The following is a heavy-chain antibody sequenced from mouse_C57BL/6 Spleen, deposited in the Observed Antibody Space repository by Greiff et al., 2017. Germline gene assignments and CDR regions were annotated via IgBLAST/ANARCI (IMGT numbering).Heavy chain of an antibody. CDR3: ARGDNYFDY. Sequence: EVQLQQSGPELVKPGASVKISCKASGYTFTDYYMNWVKQSHGKSLEWIGDINPNNGGTSYNQKFKGKATLTVDKSSSTAYMELRSLTSEDSAVXYCARGDNYFDYWGQGTTLTVSS. V-gene: IGHV1-26*01. J-gene: IGHJ2*01. CDR2: INPNNGGT. CDR1: GYTFTDYY. D-gene: IGHD3-3*01.